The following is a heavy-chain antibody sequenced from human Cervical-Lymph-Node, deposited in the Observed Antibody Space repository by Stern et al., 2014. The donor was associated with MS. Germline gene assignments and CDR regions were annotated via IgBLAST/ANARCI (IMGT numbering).Heavy chain of an antibody. V-gene: IGHV3-21*01. D-gene: IGHD5-24*01. CDR2: ITSGSAYL. J-gene: IGHJ4*02. Sequence: EVQLVESGGDLVKPGGSLRLSCEASGFTFSYYDMNWVRQAPGKGLEWVSSITSGSAYLYSADSVKGRFTISRDNAKNSLYLQMNSLRAEDTAVYYCARQDGYNLDYWGRGTLVTVSS. CDR1: GFTFSYYD. CDR3: ARQDGYNLDY.